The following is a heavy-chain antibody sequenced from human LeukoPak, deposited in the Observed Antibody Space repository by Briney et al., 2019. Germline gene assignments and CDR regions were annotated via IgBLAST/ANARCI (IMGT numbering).Heavy chain of an antibody. CDR3: ARDLSYYDSSGEVDY. CDR2: ISSSSSYI. CDR1: GFTFSSYS. J-gene: IGHJ4*02. V-gene: IGHV3-21*01. D-gene: IGHD3-22*01. Sequence: KPGGSLRLSCAASGFTFSSYSMNWVRQAPGKGLEWVSSISSSSSYIYYADSVKGRFTISRDNAKNSLYLQMNSLRAEDTAVYYCARDLSYYDSSGEVDYWGQGTLVTVSS.